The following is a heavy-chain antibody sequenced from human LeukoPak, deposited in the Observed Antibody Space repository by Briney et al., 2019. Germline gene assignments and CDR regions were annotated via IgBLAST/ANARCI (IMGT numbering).Heavy chain of an antibody. V-gene: IGHV3-13*01. CDR3: ARGGLLDDAFDI. CDR1: GFTFSSYD. D-gene: IGHD1-26*01. Sequence: PGGSLRLSCAASGFTFSSYDMHWVRQATGKGLEWVSAIGTAGDTYYPGSVKGRFTISRENAKNTLYLQMNSLRAGDTAVYYCARGGLLDDAFDIWGQGTMVTVSS. J-gene: IGHJ3*02. CDR2: IGTAGDT.